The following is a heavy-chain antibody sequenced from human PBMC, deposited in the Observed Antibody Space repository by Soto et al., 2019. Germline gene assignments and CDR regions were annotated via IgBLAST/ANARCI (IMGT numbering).Heavy chain of an antibody. Sequence: GGSLRLSCAASGFPFSSFVMHWVRQAPGKGLEWVAVISNDGNNQNYADSVKGRLTISRDNSLSTLYLQMSSLRPDDTAVYYCAIGRDPYNYNYWGRGTLVTVSS. CDR3: AIGRDPYNYNY. V-gene: IGHV3-30-3*01. J-gene: IGHJ4*02. CDR1: GFPFSSFV. D-gene: IGHD5-12*01. CDR2: ISNDGNNQ.